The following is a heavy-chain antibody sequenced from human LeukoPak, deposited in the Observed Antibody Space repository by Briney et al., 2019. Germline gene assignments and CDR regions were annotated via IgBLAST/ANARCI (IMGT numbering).Heavy chain of an antibody. D-gene: IGHD2-2*01. J-gene: IGHJ5*02. Sequence: SQTLSLTCTVSGGSISSGGYYWSWIRQHPGKGLELIGYIYYSGSTYYNPSLKSRVTISVDTSKNQFSLKLSSVTAADTAVYYCAGALGSGRVVPAAGFDPWGQGTLVTVSS. CDR1: GGSISSGGYY. V-gene: IGHV4-31*03. CDR2: IYYSGST. CDR3: AGALGSGRVVPAAGFDP.